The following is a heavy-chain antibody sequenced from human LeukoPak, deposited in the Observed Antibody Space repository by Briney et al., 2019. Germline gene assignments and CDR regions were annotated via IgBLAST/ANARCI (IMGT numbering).Heavy chain of an antibody. CDR3: AKFRIPHFVY. CDR2: ISGSGGST. Sequence: PGGSLRLSCAASGFTFSTSAMSWVRQAPGKGLEWVSAISGSGGSTYYADSVKGRFTISRDNSKNTLYLQMNSLRAEDTAVYYCAKFRIPHFVYWGQGALVTVSS. V-gene: IGHV3-23*01. J-gene: IGHJ4*02. CDR1: GFTFSTSA. D-gene: IGHD2-15*01.